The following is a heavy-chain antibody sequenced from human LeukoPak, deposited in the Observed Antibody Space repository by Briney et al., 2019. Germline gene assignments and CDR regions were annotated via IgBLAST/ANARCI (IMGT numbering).Heavy chain of an antibody. CDR1: GFTLSSYG. D-gene: IGHD3-9*01. V-gene: IGHV3-30*18. J-gene: IGHJ4*02. Sequence: PGRSLRLSCAASGFTLSSYGMHWVSQAPGKGLEWVAVISYDGSNKYYADSVKGRFTISRDNSKNTLYLQMNSLRAEDTAVYYCAKGDVTGYYYGAFDYWGEATLVTVSS. CDR3: AKGDVTGYYYGAFDY. CDR2: ISYDGSNK.